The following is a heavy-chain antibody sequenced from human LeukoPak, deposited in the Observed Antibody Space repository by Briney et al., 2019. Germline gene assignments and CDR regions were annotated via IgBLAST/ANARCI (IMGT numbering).Heavy chain of an antibody. CDR3: ARAKYEYYYDSSGCYRRYYFDY. CDR1: GGSISSYY. Sequence: SETLSLTCTVSGGSISSYYWSWIRQPPGKGLEWIGYIYYSGSTNYNPSLKSRVTISVDTSKNQFSLKLSSVTAADTAVYYCARAKYEYYYDSSGCYRRYYFDYWGQGTLVTVSS. CDR2: IYYSGST. J-gene: IGHJ4*02. D-gene: IGHD3-22*01. V-gene: IGHV4-59*01.